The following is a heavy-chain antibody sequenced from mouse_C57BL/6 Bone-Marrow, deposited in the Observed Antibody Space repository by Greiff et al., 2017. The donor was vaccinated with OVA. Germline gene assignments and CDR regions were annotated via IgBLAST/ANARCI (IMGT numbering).Heavy chain of an antibody. D-gene: IGHD1-1*01. J-gene: IGHJ4*01. Sequence: VQLQQSGPGLVQPSQCLSITCTASGFSLTSYGVHWVRQSPGKGLEWLGVIWSGGSTDYNAAFISSLSISKDNSKSQVFFKMNSLQADDTAIYYCARKGTVVSYYAMDYWGQGTSVTVSS. CDR1: GFSLTSYG. CDR3: ARKGTVVSYYAMDY. CDR2: IWSGGST. V-gene: IGHV2-2*01.